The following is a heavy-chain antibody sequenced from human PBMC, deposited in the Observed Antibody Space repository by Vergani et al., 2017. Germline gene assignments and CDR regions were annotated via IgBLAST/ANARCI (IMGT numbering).Heavy chain of an antibody. J-gene: IGHJ4*02. CDR2: IWYDGSNK. CDR1: GFTFSSYG. Sequence: VQLVESGGGVVQPGRSLRLSCAASGFTFSSYGMHWVRQAPGKGLEWVAVIWYDGSNKYYADSVKGRFTISRDNSKNTLYLQMNSLRAEDTAVYYCAKDRLIGPLRYYFDYWGQGTLVTVSS. D-gene: IGHD3-22*01. V-gene: IGHV3-33*06. CDR3: AKDRLIGPLRYYFDY.